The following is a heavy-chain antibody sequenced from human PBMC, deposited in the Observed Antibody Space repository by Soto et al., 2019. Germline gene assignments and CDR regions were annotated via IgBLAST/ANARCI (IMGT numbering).Heavy chain of an antibody. J-gene: IGHJ4*02. CDR3: ARAGDSSGPVALGY. D-gene: IGHD6-19*01. Sequence: SETLSLTCAVSGGSISSGGSSWSWIRQPPGKGLEWIGYFYHSGSTYYNPSLKSRVTISVDRSKNQFSLKLSSVTAADTAVYYCARAGDSSGPVALGYWGQGTLVTVSS. CDR2: FYHSGST. V-gene: IGHV4-30-2*01. CDR1: GGSISSGGSS.